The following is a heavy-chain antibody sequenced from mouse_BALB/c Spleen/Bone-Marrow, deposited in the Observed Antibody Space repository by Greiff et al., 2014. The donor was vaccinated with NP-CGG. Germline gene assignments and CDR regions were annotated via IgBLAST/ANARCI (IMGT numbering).Heavy chain of an antibody. CDR2: ISSGGSYT. V-gene: IGHV5-9-4*01. CDR1: GFTFSSYA. J-gene: IGHJ3*01. Sequence: EVQGVESGGGLVKPGGSLKLSCAASGFTFSSYAMSWVRQSPDKRLEWGAEISSGGSYTYYPDTVTGRFTISRDNAKNTLYLEMSSLRSEDTAMYYCASGDVYFAYWGQGTLVTVSA. CDR3: ASGDVYFAY.